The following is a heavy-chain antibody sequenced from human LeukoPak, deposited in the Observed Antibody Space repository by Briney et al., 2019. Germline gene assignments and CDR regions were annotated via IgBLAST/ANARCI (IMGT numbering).Heavy chain of an antibody. D-gene: IGHD1-26*01. CDR2: IYYSGST. V-gene: IGHV4-59*01. CDR3: ARYSGSYPHDAFDI. Sequence: PSETLSLTCTVSGGSISSYYWSWIRQPPGEGLEWIGYIYYSGSTSYNPSLKSRVTISVDTSKNHFSLKLSSVTAADTAVYYCARYSGSYPHDAFDIWGQGTMVTVSS. CDR1: GGSISSYY. J-gene: IGHJ3*02.